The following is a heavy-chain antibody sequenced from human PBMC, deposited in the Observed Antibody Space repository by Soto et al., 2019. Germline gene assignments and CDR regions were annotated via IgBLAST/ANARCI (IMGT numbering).Heavy chain of an antibody. J-gene: IGHJ6*02. D-gene: IGHD4-17*01. CDR1: GGTFSSYA. V-gene: IGHV1-69*13. Sequence: GASVKVSCKASGGTFSSYAISWVRQAPGQGLEWMGGIIPIFGTANYAQKFQGRVTITADESTSTAYMELSSLRSDDTAVYYCARDSGYGDYEAFVDVWGQGTTVTVSS. CDR2: IIPIFGTA. CDR3: ARDSGYGDYEAFVDV.